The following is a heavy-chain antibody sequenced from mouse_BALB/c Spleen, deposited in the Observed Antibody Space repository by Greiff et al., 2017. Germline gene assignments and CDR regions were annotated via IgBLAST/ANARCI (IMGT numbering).Heavy chain of an antibody. J-gene: IGHJ4*01. D-gene: IGHD2-1*01. Sequence: DVMLVESGGDLVKPGGSLKLSCAASGFTFSSYGMSWVRQTPDKRLEWVATISSGGSYTYYPDSVKGRFTISRDNAKNTLYLQMSSLKSEDTAMYYCARHNGNYGGAMDYWGQGTSVTVSS. CDR1: GFTFSSYG. CDR3: ARHNGNYGGAMDY. CDR2: ISSGGSYT. V-gene: IGHV5-6*02.